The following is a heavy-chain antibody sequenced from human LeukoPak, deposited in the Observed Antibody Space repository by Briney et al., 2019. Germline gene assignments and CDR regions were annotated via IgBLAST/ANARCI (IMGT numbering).Heavy chain of an antibody. Sequence: GGSLRLSCAASGFTFNNYGMHWVRQAPGKGLEWVALISYDGSNKYYADSVKGRFTISRDNSKNTLYLQMNSLRAEDTAVYYCARVGYTGTWYSSPPFDYWGQGTLVTVSS. D-gene: IGHD6-13*01. J-gene: IGHJ4*02. CDR3: ARVGYTGTWYSSPPFDY. V-gene: IGHV3-33*05. CDR1: GFTFNNYG. CDR2: ISYDGSNK.